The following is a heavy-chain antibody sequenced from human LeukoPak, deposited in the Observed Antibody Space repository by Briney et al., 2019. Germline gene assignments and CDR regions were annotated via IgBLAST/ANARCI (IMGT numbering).Heavy chain of an antibody. Sequence: SETLSLTCAVDGGSFSGYYWSWIRQPPGKWQERIGEINHSGSTKYNPSLKSRVTISVDTSNNQFSLKVSSMTAADTAVYYCARAPQSDYGTHWYFDLWGRGTLVTVSS. J-gene: IGHJ2*01. D-gene: IGHD4-17*01. CDR1: GGSFSGYY. CDR3: ARAPQSDYGTHWYFDL. V-gene: IGHV4-34*01. CDR2: INHSGST.